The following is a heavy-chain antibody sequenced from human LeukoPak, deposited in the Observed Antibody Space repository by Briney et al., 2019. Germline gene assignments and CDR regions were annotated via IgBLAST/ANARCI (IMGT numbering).Heavy chain of an antibody. D-gene: IGHD3-10*01. J-gene: IGHJ4*02. CDR2: ISYDGSNK. CDR3: AKGRPATPGRTGYYFDY. CDR1: GFTFSSYG. Sequence: SGGSLRLSCAASGFTFSSYGMHWVRQAPGKGLEWVAVISYDGSNKYYADSVKGRFTISRDNSKNTLYLQMNSLRAEDTAVYYCAKGRPATPGRTGYYFDYWGQGTLVTVSS. V-gene: IGHV3-30*18.